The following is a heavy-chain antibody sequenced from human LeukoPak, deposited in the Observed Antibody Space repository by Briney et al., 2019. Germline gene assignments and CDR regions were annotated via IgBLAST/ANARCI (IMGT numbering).Heavy chain of an antibody. CDR2: IYTSGST. D-gene: IGHD2-21*01. V-gene: IGHV4-4*07. CDR1: GGSISSYY. CDR3: ARQKPHIRTNWFDP. J-gene: IGHJ5*02. Sequence: PSETLSLTCTVSGGSISSYYWSWIRQPAGKGLERIGRIYTSGSTNYNPSLKSRVTMSVDTSKNQFSLKLSSVTAADTAVYYCARQKPHIRTNWFDPWGQGTLVTVSS.